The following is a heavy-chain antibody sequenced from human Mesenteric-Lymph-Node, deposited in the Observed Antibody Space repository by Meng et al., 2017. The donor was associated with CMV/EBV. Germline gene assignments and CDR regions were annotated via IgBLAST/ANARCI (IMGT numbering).Heavy chain of an antibody. CDR2: INSDGSST. CDR1: GFTFSSYW. J-gene: IGHJ3*02. Sequence: EGSLRLSCAASGFTFSSYWMHWVRQAPGKGLVWVSRINSDGSSTSYADSVKGRFTISRDNAKNTLYLQMNSLRAEDTAVYYCAKDGGVPGTIFFAFDIWGQGTMVTVSS. V-gene: IGHV3-74*01. CDR3: AKDGGVPGTIFFAFDI. D-gene: IGHD3-16*01.